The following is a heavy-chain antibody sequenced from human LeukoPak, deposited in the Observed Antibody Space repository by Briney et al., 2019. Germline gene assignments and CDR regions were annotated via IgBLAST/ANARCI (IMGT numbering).Heavy chain of an antibody. V-gene: IGHV4-39*02. J-gene: IGHJ4*02. CDR2: GLYTGNT. CDR3: ARDPDSSGWFGLDY. Sequence: SETLSLTCSVSGGSIAVNHYYWGWIRQPPGKGLEWIGSGLYTGNTYSNPSLRSRVTISVDTSKNEFSLKMNSVTAADTAVYYCARDPDSSGWFGLDYWGQGILVTVSS. CDR1: GGSIAVNHYY. D-gene: IGHD6-19*01.